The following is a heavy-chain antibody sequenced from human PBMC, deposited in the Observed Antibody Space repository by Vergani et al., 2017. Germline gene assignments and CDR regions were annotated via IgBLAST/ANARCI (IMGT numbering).Heavy chain of an antibody. CDR3: ARDCTSGGCPDNYGMDV. CDR2: IGSSGPYI. D-gene: IGHD2-8*01. J-gene: IGHJ6*02. Sequence: VQLVESGGGLVKPGGSLRLSCAASGFTFSDFSMSWFLQAPGKGLEWVAFIGSSGPYINYADSVKGRFIISRDNTNNSLFLQLRSLRAEDAAVYYCARDCTSGGCPDNYGMDVWGQGATVTVSS. V-gene: IGHV3-21*06. CDR1: GFTFSDFS.